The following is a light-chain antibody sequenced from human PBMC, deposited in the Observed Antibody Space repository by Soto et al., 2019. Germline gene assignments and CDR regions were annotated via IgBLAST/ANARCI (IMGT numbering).Light chain of an antibody. J-gene: IGKJ4*02. CDR3: QQYSTSLT. CDR1: QSVGST. V-gene: IGKV3-15*01. Sequence: EILMTQSPATLSVSPGERVILSCRASQSVGSTLAWYQQKPSQAPRLLIRGASTRATGVPARFSGSGSGTEFTLTISSLQSEDFAVYYCQQYSTSLTFGGGTTLEIK. CDR2: GAS.